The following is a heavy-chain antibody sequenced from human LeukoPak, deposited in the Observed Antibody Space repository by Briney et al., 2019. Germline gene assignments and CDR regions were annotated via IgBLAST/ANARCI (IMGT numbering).Heavy chain of an antibody. V-gene: IGHV1-18*01. CDR3: ARVYGSGSVPYYFDY. D-gene: IGHD3-10*01. J-gene: IGHJ4*02. CDR2: ISAYNGNT. Sequence: GASVMVSCKASGYTFTSYGISWVRQAPGQGLEWMGWISAYNGNTNYAQKLQGRVTMTTDTSTSTAYMELRSLRSDDTAVYYCARVYGSGSVPYYFDYWGQGTLVTVSS. CDR1: GYTFTSYG.